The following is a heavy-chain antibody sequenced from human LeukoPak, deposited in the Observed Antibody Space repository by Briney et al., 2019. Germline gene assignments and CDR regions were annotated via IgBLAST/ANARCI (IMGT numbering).Heavy chain of an antibody. D-gene: IGHD3-22*01. V-gene: IGHV4-31*03. J-gene: IGHJ4*02. CDR3: ARSYYDSSGYYYFAGVHPSYYFDY. CDR2: IYYSGST. CDR1: GGSISSGGYY. Sequence: SQTLSLTCTVSGGSISSGGYYWSWLRQHPGKGLEWIGYIYYSGSTYYNPSLKSRVTISVDTSKNQFSLKLSSVTAADTAVYYCARSYYDSSGYYYFAGVHPSYYFDYWGQGTLVTVSS.